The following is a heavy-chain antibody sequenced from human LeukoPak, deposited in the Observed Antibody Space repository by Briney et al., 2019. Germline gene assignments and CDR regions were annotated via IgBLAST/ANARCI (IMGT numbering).Heavy chain of an antibody. CDR3: ARFTPYYDSSGYPGYYFDY. Sequence: ASVKVSCKASGYTFTNYHMNWVRQAPGQGLEWMGIINPSGGSTTNAQKFQGRVIMTRDTSTSTVYMELSSLRSEDTAVYYCARFTPYYDSSGYPGYYFDYWGQGTLVTVSS. CDR1: GYTFTNYH. V-gene: IGHV1-46*01. J-gene: IGHJ4*02. CDR2: INPSGGST. D-gene: IGHD3-22*01.